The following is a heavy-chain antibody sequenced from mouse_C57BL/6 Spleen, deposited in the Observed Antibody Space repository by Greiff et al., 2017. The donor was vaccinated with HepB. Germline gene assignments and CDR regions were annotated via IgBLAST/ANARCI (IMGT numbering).Heavy chain of an antibody. Sequence: QVQLQQPGAELVKPGASVKLSCKASGYTFTSYWMHWVKQRPGQGLEWIGMIHPNSGSTNYNEKFKSKATLTVDKSSSTAYMQLSSLTSEDSAVYYCARSGRYDYDDYFDYWGQGTTLTVSS. CDR1: GYTFTSYW. J-gene: IGHJ2*01. CDR3: ARSGRYDYDDYFDY. V-gene: IGHV1-64*01. D-gene: IGHD2-4*01. CDR2: IHPNSGST.